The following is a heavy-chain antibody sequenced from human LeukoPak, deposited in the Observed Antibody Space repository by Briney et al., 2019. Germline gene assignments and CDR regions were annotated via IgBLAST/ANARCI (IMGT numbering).Heavy chain of an antibody. Sequence: ASVKVSCKASGYMFANYGITWVRQAPGQGLEWMGWINPNSGGTNYAQKFQGRVTMTRDTSISTAYMELSRLRSDDTAVYYCAIQQLAIDYWGQGTLVTVSS. CDR2: INPNSGGT. J-gene: IGHJ4*02. V-gene: IGHV1-2*02. CDR1: GYMFANYG. CDR3: AIQQLAIDY. D-gene: IGHD6-13*01.